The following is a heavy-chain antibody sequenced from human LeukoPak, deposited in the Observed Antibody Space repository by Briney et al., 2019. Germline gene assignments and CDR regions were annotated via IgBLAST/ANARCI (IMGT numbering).Heavy chain of an antibody. Sequence: PGGSLRLSCAASGFTFDDYAMHWVRQAPGKGLEWVSLISWDGGSTYYADSVKGRFTISRDNSKNSLYLQMNSLRAEDTALYYRAKGYMVVAASNPDYWGQGTLVTVSS. CDR2: ISWDGGST. CDR3: AKGYMVVAASNPDY. CDR1: GFTFDDYA. V-gene: IGHV3-43D*04. J-gene: IGHJ4*02. D-gene: IGHD2-15*01.